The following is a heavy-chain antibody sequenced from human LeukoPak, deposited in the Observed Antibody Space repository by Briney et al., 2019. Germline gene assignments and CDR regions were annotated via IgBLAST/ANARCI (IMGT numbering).Heavy chain of an antibody. CDR1: GGSISGSSYY. V-gene: IGHV4-39*02. D-gene: IGHD2-2*01. J-gene: IGHJ6*03. Sequence: SETLSLTCTVPGGSISGSSYYWGWIRQPPGKGLEWIGTIYYSGSTYYNPSLKSRVTISVDASKNHFSLKLTSVTAADTAVYYCARPAARGYYYYYMDVWGKGTTVTVSS. CDR3: ARPAARGYYYYYMDV. CDR2: IYYSGST.